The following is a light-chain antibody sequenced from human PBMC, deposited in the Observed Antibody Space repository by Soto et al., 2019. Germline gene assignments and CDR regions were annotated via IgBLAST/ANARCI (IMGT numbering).Light chain of an antibody. Sequence: DFVMTQSPDSLAVSLGERATINCKSSQSVLYSSDNKNYLAWYQQKPGQPPKLLIYWASTRESGVPDRFSGSGSGTDFTLTISSLQAEDVEVYYCQQYYSTPPTFGQGTKVEIK. CDR3: QQYYSTPPT. CDR1: QSVLYSSDNKNY. V-gene: IGKV4-1*01. J-gene: IGKJ1*01. CDR2: WAS.